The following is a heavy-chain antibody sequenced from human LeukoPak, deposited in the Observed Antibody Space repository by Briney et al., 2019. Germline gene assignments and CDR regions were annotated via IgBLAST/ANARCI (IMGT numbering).Heavy chain of an antibody. CDR1: GFTFSSYE. D-gene: IGHD4-23*01. V-gene: IGHV3-48*03. CDR3: TSPSYGGNG. CDR2: ISSSGSTI. J-gene: IGHJ4*02. Sequence: GGSLRLSCAASGFTFSSYEMNWVRQAPGKGLEWVSYISSSGSTIYYADSVKGRFTISRDNAKNSLYLQMNSLKTEDTAVYYCTSPSYGGNGWGQGTLVTVSS.